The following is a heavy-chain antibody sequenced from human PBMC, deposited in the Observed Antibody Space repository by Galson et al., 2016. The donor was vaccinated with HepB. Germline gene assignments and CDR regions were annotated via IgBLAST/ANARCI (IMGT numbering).Heavy chain of an antibody. Sequence: SVKVSCKASGGSFSRYTYNWVRQAPGQGLEWMGRINTRHGKAEYTARTQVRMTLTSDTSTDTAYMELRSLTFDDTAKYYCVRDFQTYTGSYQGGVFDVWGQGTLVAVSS. CDR1: GGSFSRYT. D-gene: IGHD1-26*01. V-gene: IGHV1-69*08. CDR2: INTRHGKA. J-gene: IGHJ3*01. CDR3: VRDFQTYTGSYQGGVFDV.